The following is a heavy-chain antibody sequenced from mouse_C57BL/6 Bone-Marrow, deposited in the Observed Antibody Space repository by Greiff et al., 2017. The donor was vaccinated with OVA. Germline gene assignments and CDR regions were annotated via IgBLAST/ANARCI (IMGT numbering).Heavy chain of an antibody. CDR1: GFTFTDYY. V-gene: IGHV7-3*01. CDR3: ARLYDYDGGQNFAY. J-gene: IGHJ3*01. D-gene: IGHD2-4*01. Sequence: EVKLVESGGGLVQPGGSLSLSCAASGFTFTDYYMSWVRQPPGKALEWLGFIRNKANGYTTEYSASVKGRFTISRDNSQSILYLQMNALRAGDSATYYCARLYDYDGGQNFAYWGQGTLVTVSA. CDR2: IRNKANGYTT.